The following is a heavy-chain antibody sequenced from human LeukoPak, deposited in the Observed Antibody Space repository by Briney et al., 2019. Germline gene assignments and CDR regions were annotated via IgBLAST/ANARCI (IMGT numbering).Heavy chain of an antibody. Sequence: PSETLSLTCTVSGGSISSSSYYWGWIRQPPGKGLEWIGSIYYSGSTYYNPSLKSRVTISVDTSKNQFPLKLSSVTAADTAVYYCARESGRMGAYCGGDCFGVGAFDYWGQGTLVTVSS. D-gene: IGHD2-21*02. V-gene: IGHV4-39*06. CDR2: IYYSGST. CDR1: GGSISSSSYY. CDR3: ARESGRMGAYCGGDCFGVGAFDY. J-gene: IGHJ4*02.